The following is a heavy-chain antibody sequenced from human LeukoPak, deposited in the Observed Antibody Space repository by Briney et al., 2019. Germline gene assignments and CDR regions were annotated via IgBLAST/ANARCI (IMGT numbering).Heavy chain of an antibody. V-gene: IGHV1-69*04. CDR1: GGTFSSYA. J-gene: IGHJ4*02. Sequence: SVKVSCKASGGTFSSYAISWVRQAPGQGLEWMGRIIPILGIANYAQKFQGRVTITADKSTSTAYMELSSLRSEDTAVYYCARDLGDYVWGYWGQGTLVTVPS. D-gene: IGHD3-16*01. CDR2: IIPILGIA. CDR3: ARDLGDYVWGY.